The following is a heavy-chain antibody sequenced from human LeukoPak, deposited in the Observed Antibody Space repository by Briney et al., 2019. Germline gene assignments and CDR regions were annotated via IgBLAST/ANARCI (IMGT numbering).Heavy chain of an antibody. D-gene: IGHD4-17*01. CDR2: ISAYNGNT. J-gene: IGHJ3*02. CDR1: GYTFTSYG. CDR3: ARPNTVIYAFDI. V-gene: IGHV1-18*01. Sequence: ASVKVSCKASGYTFTSYGISWVRQAPGQGLEWMGWISAYNGNTNYAQKLQGRVTMTTGTSTSTAYMELRSLRSDDTAVYYCARPNTVIYAFDIWGQGTMVTVSS.